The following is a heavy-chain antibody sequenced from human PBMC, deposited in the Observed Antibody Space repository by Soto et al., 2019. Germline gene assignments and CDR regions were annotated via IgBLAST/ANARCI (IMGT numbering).Heavy chain of an antibody. CDR1: GFLFASYG. D-gene: IGHD3-22*01. V-gene: IGHV3-33*08. CDR3: ARDGSYYYDSSGSTLFDY. J-gene: IGHJ4*02. CDR2: IWYDGSNK. Sequence: GESLKISCAASGFLFASYGMHWVRQAPGKGLEWVAVIWYDGSNKYYADSVKGRFTISRDNSKNTLYLQMNSLRAEDTAVYYCARDGSYYYDSSGSTLFDYWGQGTLVTVSS.